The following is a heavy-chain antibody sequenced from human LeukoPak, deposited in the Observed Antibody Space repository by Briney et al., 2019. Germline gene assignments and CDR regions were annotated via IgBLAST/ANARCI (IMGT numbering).Heavy chain of an antibody. CDR3: VRDDDRPDNGLDY. Sequence: GRSLRLSCAASGFTFDDYAMHWVRQAPGKGLEWVSGISWNSGSIGYADSVKGRFTISRDNAKNSLYLQMNSLRAEDTAVYYCVRDDDRPDNGLDYWGQGTLVTVSS. CDR1: GFTFDDYA. V-gene: IGHV3-9*01. J-gene: IGHJ4*02. CDR2: ISWNSGSI. D-gene: IGHD3-22*01.